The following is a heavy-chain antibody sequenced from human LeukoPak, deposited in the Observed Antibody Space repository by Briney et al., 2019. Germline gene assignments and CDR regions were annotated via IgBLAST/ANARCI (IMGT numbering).Heavy chain of an antibody. CDR3: AKDEGGYSYGYAY. V-gene: IGHV3-23*01. Sequence: QTGGSLRLSCAASGFTFSSYAMSWVRQAPGKGLEWVSAISGSGGSTYYADSVKGRFTISRDNSKNTPYLQMNSLRAEDTAVYYCAKDEGGYSYGYAYWGQGTLVTVSS. D-gene: IGHD5-18*01. CDR2: ISGSGGST. CDR1: GFTFSSYA. J-gene: IGHJ4*02.